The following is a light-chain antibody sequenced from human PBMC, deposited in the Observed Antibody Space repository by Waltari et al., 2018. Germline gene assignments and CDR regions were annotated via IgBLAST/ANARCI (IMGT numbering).Light chain of an antibody. V-gene: IGLV1-40*01. CDR3: QSYDSSLSGSV. Sequence: QSVLTQPPSVSGAPGQRVTISCTGSSSNIGAGYDVHWYQHLPGTAPNLLIYRNPSRPSGVPDRFSASKSGASASLAIAGLRAEDEADYYCQSYDSSLSGSVFGGGTKLTVL. CDR2: RNP. CDR1: SSNIGAGYD. J-gene: IGLJ2*01.